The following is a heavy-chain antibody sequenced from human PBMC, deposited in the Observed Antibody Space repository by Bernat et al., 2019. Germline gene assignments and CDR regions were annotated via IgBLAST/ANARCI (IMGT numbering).Heavy chain of an antibody. CDR3: TTDSVHDCSSTSCYAGR. J-gene: IGHJ4*02. CDR2: IKSKTDGGTT. Sequence: EVQLVESGGGLVKPGGSLRLSCAASGFTFSNAWMSWVRQAPGKGLEWVGRIKSKTDGGTTDYAAPVKGRFTISRDDSKNTLYLQMNSLKTEDTAVYYCTTDSVHDCSSTSCYAGRWGQGTLVTVSS. CDR1: GFTFSNAW. D-gene: IGHD2-2*01. V-gene: IGHV3-15*01.